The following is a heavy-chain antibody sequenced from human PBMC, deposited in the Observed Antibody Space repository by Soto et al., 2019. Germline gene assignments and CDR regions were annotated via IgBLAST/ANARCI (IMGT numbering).Heavy chain of an antibody. CDR1: GFTFNSYE. D-gene: IGHD6-19*01. V-gene: IGHV3-48*03. J-gene: IGHJ4*02. Sequence: EVQLVESGGRLVQPGGSLRLSCAASGFTFNSYEMTWVRQAPGKGLERISYISDSGHTIHYADSVKGRFTISRDSADNSLYLQMDSLRAEDTAVYYCARIGAGGWDIPFDVWGQGTLVTVSS. CDR2: ISDSGHTI. CDR3: ARIGAGGWDIPFDV.